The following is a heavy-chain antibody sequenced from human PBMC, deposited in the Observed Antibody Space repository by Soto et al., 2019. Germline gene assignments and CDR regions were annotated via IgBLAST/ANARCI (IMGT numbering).Heavy chain of an antibody. CDR1: GFTFSNYG. J-gene: IGHJ4*02. Sequence: QVQLVESGGGVVQPGRSLRLSCAASGFTFSNYGMHWVRQAPGKGLEWVAIISYDGSNKYYADSVKGRFTISRDNSNNTLYLQMNGLRAEDTAVYYCGTAKLDYCSCSSCYGGIDYWGQGTLVTVSS. V-gene: IGHV3-30*03. D-gene: IGHD2-15*01. CDR2: ISYDGSNK. CDR3: GTAKLDYCSCSSCYGGIDY.